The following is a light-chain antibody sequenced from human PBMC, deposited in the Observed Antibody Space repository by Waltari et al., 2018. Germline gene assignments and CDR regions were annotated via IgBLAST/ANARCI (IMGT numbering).Light chain of an antibody. V-gene: IGKV3-20*01. CDR2: DAS. CDR3: QKYGTRPAT. J-gene: IGKJ1*01. Sequence: EIVLTQSPASRSLSPGDRATPSCRASQSVGRTLAWYLQRPGQPPRLLIYDASSRATGIPDRFSGSGSGTDFSLTIRRLEPEDFAVYYCQKYGTRPATFGQGTKVEVK. CDR1: QSVGRT.